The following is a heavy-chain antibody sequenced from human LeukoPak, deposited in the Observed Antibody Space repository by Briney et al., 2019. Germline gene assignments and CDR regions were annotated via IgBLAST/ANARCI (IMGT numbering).Heavy chain of an antibody. V-gene: IGHV3-49*04. Sequence: PGGSLRLSCTASGFTFSDYAMSWVRQAPGKGLEWVGFIRSKAYGGTTEYAASVKGRFTISRDDSKSIAYLQMNSLKTEDTAVYYCTREVTMIGVVEGYYFDYWGQGTLVTVSS. CDR3: TREVTMIGVVEGYYFDY. CDR1: GFTFSDYA. J-gene: IGHJ4*02. CDR2: IRSKAYGGTT. D-gene: IGHD3-22*01.